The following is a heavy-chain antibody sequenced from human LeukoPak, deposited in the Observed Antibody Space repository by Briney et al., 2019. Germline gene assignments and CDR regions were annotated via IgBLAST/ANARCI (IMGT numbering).Heavy chain of an antibody. CDR1: GFTFSNYA. CDR3: ARDIYSSSGWFEGFQH. Sequence: PGGSLRLSCAASGFTFSNYAMNWARQAPGKGLEWVSVIYSGGSTYYTDSVKGRFTISRDNSKNTLYLQMNSLRAEDTAVYYCARDIYSSSGWFEGFQHWGQGTLVTVSS. D-gene: IGHD6-19*01. J-gene: IGHJ1*01. CDR2: IYSGGST. V-gene: IGHV3-66*01.